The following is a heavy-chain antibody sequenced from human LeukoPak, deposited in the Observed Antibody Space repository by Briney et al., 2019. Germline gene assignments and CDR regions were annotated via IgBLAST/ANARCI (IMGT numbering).Heavy chain of an antibody. Sequence: SVKVSCKASGGTFSSYAISWVQQAPGQGLEWMGGIIPIFGTANYAQKFQGRVTITTDESTSPAYMELSSLRSEDTAVYYCASTYYYDSSGYYYGFDYWGQGTLVTVSS. D-gene: IGHD3-22*01. V-gene: IGHV1-69*05. CDR2: IIPIFGTA. CDR3: ASTYYYDSSGYYYGFDY. J-gene: IGHJ4*02. CDR1: GGTFSSYA.